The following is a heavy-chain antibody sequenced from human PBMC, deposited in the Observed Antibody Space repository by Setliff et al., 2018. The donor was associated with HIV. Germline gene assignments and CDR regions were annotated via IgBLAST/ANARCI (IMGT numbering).Heavy chain of an antibody. CDR2: IYTSGST. D-gene: IGHD3-10*01. V-gene: IGHV4-61*02. J-gene: IGHJ4*02. Sequence: SETLSLTCTVSGGSISSGNYYWSWIRQPAGKGLEWIGRIYTSGSTNYNPSLKSRVTISLDTSKNQFSLNLSSVTAADTAVYYCARGLNYYGSGSYLPLGYWGQGTLVTVSS. CDR3: ARGLNYYGSGSYLPLGY. CDR1: GGSISSGNYY.